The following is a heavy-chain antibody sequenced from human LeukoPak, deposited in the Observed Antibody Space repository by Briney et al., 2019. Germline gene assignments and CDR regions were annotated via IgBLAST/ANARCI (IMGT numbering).Heavy chain of an antibody. Sequence: SVKVSCKASGYTFTSNSINWVRQAPGQGLEWMGGIIPVFGTAIYAQKFQGRVTMTRDTSTSTVYMELSSLRSEDTAVYYCARFAVHRRLTVAGQFGLDYWGQGTLVTVSS. CDR3: ARFAVHRRLTVAGQFGLDY. CDR1: GYTFTSNS. CDR2: IIPVFGTA. D-gene: IGHD6-19*01. J-gene: IGHJ4*02. V-gene: IGHV1-69*05.